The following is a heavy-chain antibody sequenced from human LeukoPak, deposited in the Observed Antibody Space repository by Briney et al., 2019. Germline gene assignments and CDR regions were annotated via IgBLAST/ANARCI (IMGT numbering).Heavy chain of an antibody. Sequence: GESLKISCKGSGYSFATSWIGWVRQMPGKGLEWMGIIYPGDSDSTCSPSFQGQVTISVDKSISTAYLQWSSLKASDTAMYFCARLTAVAGFFDYWGQGTLVTVSS. D-gene: IGHD6-19*01. V-gene: IGHV5-51*01. CDR1: GYSFATSW. CDR3: ARLTAVAGFFDY. J-gene: IGHJ4*02. CDR2: IYPGDSDS.